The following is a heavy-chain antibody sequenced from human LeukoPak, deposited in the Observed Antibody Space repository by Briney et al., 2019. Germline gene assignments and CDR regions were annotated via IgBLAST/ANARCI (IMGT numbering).Heavy chain of an antibody. J-gene: IGHJ4*02. V-gene: IGHV3-11*05. Sequence: PGGSLTLSCVDSGFTFGDYYMSWIRLAPGKGLECVSYISSRSTDISYADSVKGRFTISRDNGKNSLYLQMDSLRAEDTAVYYCARVAAAGYYFDHCGQGTLVTVSS. CDR3: ARVAAAGYYFDH. CDR2: ISSRSTDI. CDR1: GFTFGDYY. D-gene: IGHD6-13*01.